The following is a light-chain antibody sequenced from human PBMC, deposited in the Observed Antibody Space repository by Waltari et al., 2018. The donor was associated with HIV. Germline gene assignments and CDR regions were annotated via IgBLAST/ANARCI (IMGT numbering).Light chain of an antibody. Sequence: QSALAQPASVAGSPGQSITISCTGSISDIGLYDFFSWYQQYPGKAPLLLLFSVSSLPSGISDRFSGFKSHNTATLTISDLQPEDEAEYYCSSLTLTHSVLFGGGTRLTVL. V-gene: IGLV2-14*03. CDR1: ISDIGLYDF. CDR2: SVS. J-gene: IGLJ3*02. CDR3: SSLTLTHSVL.